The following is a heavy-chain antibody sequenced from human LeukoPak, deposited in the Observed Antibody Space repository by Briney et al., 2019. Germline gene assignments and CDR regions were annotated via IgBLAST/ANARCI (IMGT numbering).Heavy chain of an antibody. Sequence: PGGSLRLSCAASGFTFSSYAMHWVRQAPGKGLEWWAVISYDGSNKYYADSVKGRFIISRDNSKNTLYLQMNRLRAEDTAVYYCALRAYYYDSSGYPKNWGQGTLVTVSS. D-gene: IGHD3-22*01. CDR2: ISYDGSNK. CDR1: GFTFSSYA. V-gene: IGHV3-30-3*01. J-gene: IGHJ4*02. CDR3: ALRAYYYDSSGYPKN.